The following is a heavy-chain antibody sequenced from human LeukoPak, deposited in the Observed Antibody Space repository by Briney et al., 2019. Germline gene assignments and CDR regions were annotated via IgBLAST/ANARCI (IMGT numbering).Heavy chain of an antibody. Sequence: SETLSLTCTVSGDSINSYYWNWIRQPPGKGLEWIGYMYYRGSTNYNHSLKSRVTISVDTSKNQFSLKLSSVNAADTAVYYCARGGWYPVSFQHWGQGALVTVSS. CDR1: GDSINSYY. V-gene: IGHV4-59*13. CDR2: MYYRGST. D-gene: IGHD6-19*01. J-gene: IGHJ1*01. CDR3: ARGGWYPVSFQH.